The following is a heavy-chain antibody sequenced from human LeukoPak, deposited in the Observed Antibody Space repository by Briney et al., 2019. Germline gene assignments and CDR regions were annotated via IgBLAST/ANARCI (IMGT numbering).Heavy chain of an antibody. CDR3: AKDPTRGYSYGTSSDY. J-gene: IGHJ4*02. D-gene: IGHD5-18*01. CDR1: GFTFSSYS. V-gene: IGHV3-48*04. Sequence: GGSLRLSCAASGFTFSSYSMNWVRQAPGKGLEWVSYISSSSSTIYYADSVKGRFTISRDNAKNSLYLQMNSLRAEDTAVYYCAKDPTRGYSYGTSSDYWGQGTLVTVSS. CDR2: ISSSSSTI.